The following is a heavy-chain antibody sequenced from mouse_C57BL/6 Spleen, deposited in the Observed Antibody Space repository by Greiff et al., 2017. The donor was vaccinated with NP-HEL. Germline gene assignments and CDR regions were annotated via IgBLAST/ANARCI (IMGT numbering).Heavy chain of an antibody. CDR1: GYTFTDYY. Sequence: QVQLQQSGAELVRPGASVKLSCKASGYTFTDYYINWVKQRPGQGLEWIARIYPGSGNTYYNEKFKGKATLTAEKSSSTAYMQLSSLTSEDSAVYFCARFYGSRGYFDYWGQGTTLTVSS. J-gene: IGHJ2*01. D-gene: IGHD1-1*01. CDR3: ARFYGSRGYFDY. V-gene: IGHV1-76*01. CDR2: IYPGSGNT.